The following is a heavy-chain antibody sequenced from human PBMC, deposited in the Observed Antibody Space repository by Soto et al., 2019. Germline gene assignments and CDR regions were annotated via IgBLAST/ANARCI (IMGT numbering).Heavy chain of an antibody. CDR3: ARITMVRGVSLDY. J-gene: IGHJ4*02. CDR2: IYHSGST. Sequence: SETLSLTXAVSGYSISSGYYWGWIRQPPGKGLEWIGSIYHSGSTYYNPSLKSRVTISVDTSKNQFSLKLSSVTAADTAVYYCARITMVRGVSLDYWGQGTLVTVS. D-gene: IGHD3-10*01. V-gene: IGHV4-38-2*01. CDR1: GYSISSGYY.